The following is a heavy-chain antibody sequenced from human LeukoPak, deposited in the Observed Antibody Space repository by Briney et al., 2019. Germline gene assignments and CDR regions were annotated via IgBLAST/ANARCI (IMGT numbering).Heavy chain of an antibody. CDR1: GFIFSSYA. CDR3: AKNRGGSYYSGSDY. J-gene: IGHJ4*02. CDR2: VRGSDAGK. D-gene: IGHD1-26*01. V-gene: IGHV3-23*01. Sequence: PGGSLRLSCAASGFIFSSYAMNWVRPPPGKGLEGVSAVRGSDAGKSYADSVKGRFTISRDNSKNKLYLQMNSLRDEDTAVYYCAKNRGGSYYSGSDYWGQGTLVTVSS.